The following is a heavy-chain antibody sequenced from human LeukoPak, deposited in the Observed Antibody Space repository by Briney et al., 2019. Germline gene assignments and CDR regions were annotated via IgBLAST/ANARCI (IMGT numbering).Heavy chain of an antibody. CDR1: GFTFSSYW. CDR3: AREHCISTSCSHGMDV. J-gene: IGHJ6*02. D-gene: IGHD2-2*01. Sequence: HPGGSLRLSCAASGFTFSSYWMNWVRQAPGKGLVWVSRINSDGSSTTDADSVRGRFTISRDNAKNTLYLQMNSLRAEDTAVYYCAREHCISTSCSHGMDVWGQGTTVTVSS. V-gene: IGHV3-74*01. CDR2: INSDGSST.